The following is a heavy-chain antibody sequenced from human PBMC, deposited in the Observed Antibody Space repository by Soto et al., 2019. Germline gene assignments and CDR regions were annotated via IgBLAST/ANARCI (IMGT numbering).Heavy chain of an antibody. CDR3: ARHLAPSIRFGELFYFDY. CDR1: GGSISSSSYY. Sequence: SETLSLTCTVSGGSISSSSYYWGWIRQPPGKGLEWIGSIYYSGSTYYNPSLKSRVTISVDTSKNQFSLKLGSVTAADTAVYYCARHLAPSIRFGELFYFDYWGQGTLVTVSS. V-gene: IGHV4-39*01. CDR2: IYYSGST. J-gene: IGHJ4*02. D-gene: IGHD3-10*01.